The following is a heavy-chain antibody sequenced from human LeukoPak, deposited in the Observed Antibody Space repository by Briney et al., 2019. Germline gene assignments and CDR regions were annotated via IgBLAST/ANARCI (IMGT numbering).Heavy chain of an antibody. CDR1: GGSFSGYY. V-gene: IGHV4-34*01. J-gene: IGHJ4*02. CDR2: INHSGST. D-gene: IGHD7-27*01. Sequence: SETLSLTCAVYGGSFSGYYWSWIRQPPGKGLEWIGEINHSGSTNYNPSLKSRVTISVDTSKNQFSLKLSSVTAADRAVYYCARDQNWGPDYWGQGTLVTVSS. CDR3: ARDQNWGPDY.